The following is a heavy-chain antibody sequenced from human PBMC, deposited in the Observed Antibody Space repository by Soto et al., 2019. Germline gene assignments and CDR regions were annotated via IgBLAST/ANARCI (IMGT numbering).Heavy chain of an antibody. J-gene: IGHJ6*02. CDR3: AVAMVREILIFESSGMHV. D-gene: IGHD3-10*01. V-gene: IGHV1-69*01. CDR2: IIPNFDTP. Sequence: QVHLVQSGAEVKKPGSSVKVSCKTSGGSFNNYAVSWVRQAPGQGLEWMGGIIPNFDTPNYAQKCQDRVTIIAAESTSTVYMELRSLRSNDTAVYYCAVAMVREILIFESSGMHVWGQGTTVIVSS. CDR1: GGSFNNYA.